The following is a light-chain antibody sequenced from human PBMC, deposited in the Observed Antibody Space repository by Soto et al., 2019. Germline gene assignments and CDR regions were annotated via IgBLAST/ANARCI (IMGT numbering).Light chain of an antibody. J-gene: IGKJ4*01. CDR3: QQYYDWPLT. V-gene: IGKV3-15*01. CDR1: QGVNTY. CDR2: GPS. Sequence: EIVMTQSPATLSVSPGERATLFCRASQGVNTYLAWYQQKPGQAPRLLIYGPSTSATGIPARFSGSGSGTEFTLTISSLQSEDVAVYYCQQYYDWPLTFGGGTKVE.